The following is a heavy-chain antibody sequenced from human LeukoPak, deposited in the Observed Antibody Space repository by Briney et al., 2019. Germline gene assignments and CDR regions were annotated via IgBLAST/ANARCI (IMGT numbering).Heavy chain of an antibody. CDR1: GFTFDDYG. Sequence: GGSLRLSCAASGFTFDDYGMSWVRQAPGKGLEWVSGINWNGGSTGYADSVKGRFTISRDNAKNSLYLQMNSLRAEDTALYYCARGVVYAIPGSAFDIWGQGTMVTVSS. D-gene: IGHD2-8*02. CDR3: ARGVVYAIPGSAFDI. V-gene: IGHV3-20*04. CDR2: INWNGGST. J-gene: IGHJ3*02.